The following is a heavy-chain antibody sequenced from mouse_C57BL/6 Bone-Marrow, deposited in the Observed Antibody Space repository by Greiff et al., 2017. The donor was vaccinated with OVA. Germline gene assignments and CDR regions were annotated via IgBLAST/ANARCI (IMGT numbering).Heavy chain of an antibody. CDR2: IDPTNDYT. V-gene: IGHV1-4*01. Sequence: QVQLQQPGAELARPGASVKMSCKASGYTFTSYTIHWVKQRPGQGLEWIGYIDPTNDYTNYNQKFKGKATLTADKSSSTAYMQLSSLTSEDSAVYYCTRGYYFDYWGQGTTLTVSS. CDR3: TRGYYFDY. CDR1: GYTFTSYT. J-gene: IGHJ2*01.